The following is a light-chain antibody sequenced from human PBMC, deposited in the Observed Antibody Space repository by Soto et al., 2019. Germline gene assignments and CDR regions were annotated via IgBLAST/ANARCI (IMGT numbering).Light chain of an antibody. CDR2: EVS. CDR3: SSYTSSTTPDV. V-gene: IGLV2-14*01. J-gene: IGLJ1*01. Sequence: QSVLTQPASVSGSPGQSITISCTGTSSDVGAYNYVSWYQQYPGKAPKLMIHEVSKRPSGVSNRFSGSKSGNTASLTISGLQAEDEADYYCSSYTSSTTPDVFGTGTKLTVL. CDR1: SSDVGAYNY.